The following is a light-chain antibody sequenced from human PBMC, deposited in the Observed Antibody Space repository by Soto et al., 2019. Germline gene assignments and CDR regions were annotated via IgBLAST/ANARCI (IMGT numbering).Light chain of an antibody. Sequence: EIVLTQSPGTLSLSPVERATLSCMARQSVSSSSLAWYQQKPGQAPRLLIYGASNRATGIPDRFSGSGSGTDFTLTISSLEPEDSAVYYCQHRANLWTFGQGTKVDIK. V-gene: IGKV3D-20*02. CDR1: QSVSSSS. CDR2: GAS. J-gene: IGKJ1*01. CDR3: QHRANLWT.